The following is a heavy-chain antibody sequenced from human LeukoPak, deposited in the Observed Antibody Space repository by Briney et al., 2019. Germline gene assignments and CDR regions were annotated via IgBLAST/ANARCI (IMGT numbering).Heavy chain of an antibody. D-gene: IGHD3-22*01. J-gene: IGHJ5*02. CDR1: GFTFSSYE. CDR2: ISSSGSTI. Sequence: GGSLRLSCAASGFTFSSYEMNWVRQAPGKGLEWVSYISSSGSTIYYADSVKGRFTISRDNAKNSLYLQMNSLRAEDTAVYYCASFPYYYDSSGYLRVGWFDPWGQGTLVTVSS. CDR3: ASFPYYYDSSGYLRVGWFDP. V-gene: IGHV3-48*03.